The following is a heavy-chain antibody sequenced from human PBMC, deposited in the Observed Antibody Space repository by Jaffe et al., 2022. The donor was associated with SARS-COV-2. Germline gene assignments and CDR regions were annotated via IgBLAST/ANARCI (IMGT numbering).Heavy chain of an antibody. CDR3: ARVDDMGWFDP. V-gene: IGHV3-7*01. CDR1: GFSFKTYW. Sequence: DVQLVESGGGVVQPGGSLRLSCAASGFSFKTYWMGWVRQAPGKGLEWVANIGQDGTEKYYVDSVKGRFTISRDNAKDSLYLQMNSLRTEDTAMFHCARVDDMGWFDPWGQGTLVTVSS. J-gene: IGHJ5*02. CDR2: IGQDGTEK. D-gene: IGHD3-9*01.